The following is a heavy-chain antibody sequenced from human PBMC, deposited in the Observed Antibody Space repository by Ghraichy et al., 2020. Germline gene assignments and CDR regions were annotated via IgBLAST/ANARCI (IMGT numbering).Heavy chain of an antibody. V-gene: IGHV3-48*01. CDR1: GFTFSSYN. CDR3: ARDNDAFDI. J-gene: IGHJ3*02. Sequence: GGSLRLSCAASGFTFSSYNMNWVRQAPGKGLEWVSYIRSSSSTMYYADSVKGRFTISRDNDKNSLSLQMNSLRAEDTAVYYCARDNDAFDIWGQGTMVTVSS. CDR2: IRSSSSTM.